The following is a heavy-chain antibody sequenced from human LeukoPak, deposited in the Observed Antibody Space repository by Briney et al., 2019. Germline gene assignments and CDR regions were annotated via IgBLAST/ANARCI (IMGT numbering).Heavy chain of an antibody. D-gene: IGHD3-10*01. CDR2: VYYTGST. CDR1: GNSVTSGGFY. V-gene: IGHV4-39*01. Sequence: SETLSLTCTVSGNSVTSGGFYWAWLRQPPGKGLEWIATVYYTGSTYYSPPLKSRVTISIDTSKNQFSLELRSVVAPDTAVYYCARHSGSGSLSRPFDPWGQGTLVTVSS. CDR3: ARHSGSGSLSRPFDP. J-gene: IGHJ5*02.